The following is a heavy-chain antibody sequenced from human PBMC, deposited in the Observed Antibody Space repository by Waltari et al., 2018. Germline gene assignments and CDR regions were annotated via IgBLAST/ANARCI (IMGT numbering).Heavy chain of an antibody. J-gene: IGHJ4*02. CDR3: STMGETSGY. Sequence: EVQLVASGGGLVQPGGSLKLSCAASGFAFSGSTMHWVRQASGKGLEWVGRIRNKANSYATGYAVSVKGRFTISRDDSKNTAYLEMNSLKTEDTAVYYCSTMGETSGYWGQGTLVTVSS. CDR2: IRNKANSYAT. D-gene: IGHD3-16*01. CDR1: GFAFSGST. V-gene: IGHV3-73*02.